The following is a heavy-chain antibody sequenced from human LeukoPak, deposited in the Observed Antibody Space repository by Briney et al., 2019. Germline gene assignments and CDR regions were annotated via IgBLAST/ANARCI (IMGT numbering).Heavy chain of an antibody. CDR3: ARAAESGVVPPYWFDP. J-gene: IGHJ5*02. D-gene: IGHD2-2*01. V-gene: IGHV4-34*01. CDR2: INHSGST. CDR1: GGSFSGYY. Sequence: SETLSLTCAVYGGSFSGYYWSWIRQPPGKGLEWIGEINHSGSTYYNPSLKSRVTISVDTSKNQFSLKLSSVTAADTAVYYCARAAESGVVPPYWFDPWGQGTLVTVSS.